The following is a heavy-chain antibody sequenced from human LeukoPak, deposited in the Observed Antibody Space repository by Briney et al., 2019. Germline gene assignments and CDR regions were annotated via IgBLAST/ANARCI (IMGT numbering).Heavy chain of an antibody. D-gene: IGHD3-3*01. CDR1: GGSISSYY. CDR2: IYYSGST. V-gene: IGHV4-59*01. Sequence: SETLSLTCTVSGGSISSYYWSWIRQPPGKGLEWIGYIYYSGSTNYNPSLKSRVTIPVDTSKNQFSLKLSSVTAADTAVYYCARGGALRFLHYYYGMDVWGQGTTVTVSS. J-gene: IGHJ6*02. CDR3: ARGGALRFLHYYYGMDV.